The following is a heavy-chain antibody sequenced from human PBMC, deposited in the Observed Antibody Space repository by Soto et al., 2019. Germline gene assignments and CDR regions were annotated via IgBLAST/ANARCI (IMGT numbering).Heavy chain of an antibody. CDR3: ARDRTYYDFWSGYYSYYYYGMDV. CDR1: GFTFSSYE. J-gene: IGHJ6*02. V-gene: IGHV3-48*03. D-gene: IGHD3-3*01. CDR2: ISSSGSTI. Sequence: EVQLVESGGGLVQPGGSLRLSCAASGFTFSSYEMNWVRQAPGKGLEWVSYISSSGSTIYYADSVKGRFTISRDNAKNSLYLHMNSLRAEDTAVYYCARDRTYYDFWSGYYSYYYYGMDVWGQGTTVTVSS.